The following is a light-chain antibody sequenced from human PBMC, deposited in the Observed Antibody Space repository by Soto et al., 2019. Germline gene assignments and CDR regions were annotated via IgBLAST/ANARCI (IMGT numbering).Light chain of an antibody. CDR2: ETS. V-gene: IGKV1-5*01. CDR3: QQTRSYPST. Sequence: DIQMTQSPPTLPASAGDRVTITCRASQDISRWLAWYQQKPGKAPELLIYETSILQSGVSSRFSGSGSGTDFTLTISSLQAEDFATYYCQQTRSYPSTFGGGTKVDIK. J-gene: IGKJ4*01. CDR1: QDISRW.